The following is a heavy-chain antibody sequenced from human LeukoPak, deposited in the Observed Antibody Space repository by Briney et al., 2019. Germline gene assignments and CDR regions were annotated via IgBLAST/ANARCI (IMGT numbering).Heavy chain of an antibody. Sequence: SETLSLTCTVSGGSISSYYWSWIRQPPGKGLEWIGYIYYSGSTNYNPSLKSRVTISVDTSKNQFSLKLSSVTAADTAVYYCARDLWTSDSSSWGDAFDIWGQGTMVTVSS. D-gene: IGHD6-13*01. CDR2: IYYSGST. CDR3: ARDLWTSDSSSWGDAFDI. CDR1: GGSISSYY. V-gene: IGHV4-59*01. J-gene: IGHJ3*02.